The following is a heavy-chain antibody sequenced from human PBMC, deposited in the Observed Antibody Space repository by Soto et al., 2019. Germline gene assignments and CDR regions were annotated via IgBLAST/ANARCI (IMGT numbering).Heavy chain of an antibody. CDR3: AKDLWGSYYFDY. CDR2: ISGSGGST. J-gene: IGHJ4*02. V-gene: IGHV3-23*01. Sequence: EVQLLESGGGLVQPGGSLRLSCAAFGFTFSSYAMSWVRQAPGKGLEWVSAISGSGGSTYYADSVKGRFTISRDNSKNTLYLQMNSLRAEDTAVYYCAKDLWGSYYFDYWGQGTLVTVSS. D-gene: IGHD3-16*01. CDR1: GFTFSSYA.